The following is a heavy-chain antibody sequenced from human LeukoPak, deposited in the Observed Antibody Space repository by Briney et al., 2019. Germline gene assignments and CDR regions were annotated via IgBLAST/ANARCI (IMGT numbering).Heavy chain of an antibody. CDR3: ARLVGDIVVVPAAMLGY. V-gene: IGHV3-11*01. CDR2: ISSSGSTI. D-gene: IGHD2-2*01. J-gene: IGHJ4*02. CDR1: GFTFSDYY. Sequence: AGGSLRLSCAASGFTFSDYYMSWIRQAPGKGLEWVSYISSSGSTIYYADSVKGRFTISRDNAKNSLYLQMNSLRAEDTAVYYCARLVGDIVVVPAAMLGYWGQGTLVTVSS.